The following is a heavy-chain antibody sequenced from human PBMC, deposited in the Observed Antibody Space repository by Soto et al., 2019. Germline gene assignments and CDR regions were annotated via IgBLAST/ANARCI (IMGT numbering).Heavy chain of an antibody. CDR2: INPSDGNI. CDR1: GYTFSNYQ. Sequence: QVQLVQSGAEVKKPGASVKVSCKASGYTFSNYQMHWVRQAPGLGLEWMGIINPSDGNIGYAQKFQGRVTMTRDTSTSTVYMELSSLRSEDTAVYYCARDPCSGGRCFIFDYWGQGTLVTVSS. J-gene: IGHJ4*02. V-gene: IGHV1-46*01. D-gene: IGHD2-15*01. CDR3: ARDPCSGGRCFIFDY.